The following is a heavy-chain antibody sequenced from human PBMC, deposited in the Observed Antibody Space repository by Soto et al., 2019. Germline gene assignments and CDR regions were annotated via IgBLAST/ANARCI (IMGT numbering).Heavy chain of an antibody. Sequence: QVQLVQSGPEVKKPGASVQVSCKASGYTFSSYGVSWVRQAPGQGLEWMGWISASNGNRKYAQKFKGRVTMTTHTSTSTAYMEVRSLRSDDTAIYYCARERSNSSYNWLDPWGQGTLVTVSS. CDR2: ISASNGNR. V-gene: IGHV1-18*01. J-gene: IGHJ5*02. CDR3: ARERSNSSYNWLDP. CDR1: GYTFSSYG. D-gene: IGHD1-20*01.